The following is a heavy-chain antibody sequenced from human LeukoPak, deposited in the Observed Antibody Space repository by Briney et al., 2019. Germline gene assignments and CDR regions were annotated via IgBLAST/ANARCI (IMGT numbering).Heavy chain of an antibody. J-gene: IGHJ6*02. CDR3: ARTIAQYTNTWLYYYYGLDV. V-gene: IGHV3-23*01. CDR2: ISGGGEDT. Sequence: GGSLRLSCTASGFSFRSFAMSWVRQAPGQGLEWVSAISGGGEDTYYADSVKGRFTISRDNSETTLYLEMNSLGADDTALYYCARTIAQYTNTWLYYYYGLDVWGQGTTVTVSS. CDR1: GFSFRSFA. D-gene: IGHD6-13*01.